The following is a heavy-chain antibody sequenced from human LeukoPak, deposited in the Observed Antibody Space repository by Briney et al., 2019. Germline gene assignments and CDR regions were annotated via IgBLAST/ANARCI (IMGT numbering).Heavy chain of an antibody. Sequence: GGSLRLSCAASGFTFSSYAMSWVRQAPGKGLEWVSAISGSGGSTYYADSVKGRFTISRDNSKNTLYLQMNSLRVEDTAVYYCAKDAGYDFWSGYRTGGDAFDIWGQGTMVTVSS. D-gene: IGHD3-3*01. CDR3: AKDAGYDFWSGYRTGGDAFDI. CDR1: GFTFSSYA. CDR2: ISGSGGST. J-gene: IGHJ3*02. V-gene: IGHV3-23*01.